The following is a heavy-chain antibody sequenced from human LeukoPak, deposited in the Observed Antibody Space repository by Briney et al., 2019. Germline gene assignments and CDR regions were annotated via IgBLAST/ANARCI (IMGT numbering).Heavy chain of an antibody. D-gene: IGHD3-10*01. CDR1: GFTFSSFG. CDR2: TSFDENKK. J-gene: IGHJ4*02. CDR3: ARAGKWLPDDLDY. Sequence: GGSLRLSCTASGFTFSSFGMHWVRQAPGKGLEWVAFTSFDENKKYYADSVKGRFTVSRDNSKNTLWLQLNNLRTEDMAVYYCARAGKWLPDDLDYWGQGTLVTVSS. V-gene: IGHV3-33*01.